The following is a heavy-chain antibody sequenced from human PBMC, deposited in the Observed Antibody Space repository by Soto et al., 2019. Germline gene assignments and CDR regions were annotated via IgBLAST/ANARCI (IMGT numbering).Heavy chain of an antibody. CDR2: IIPMFGTS. V-gene: IGHV1-69*13. CDR1: GGTFSGYA. CDR3: ARGGCSSTSCYKEYYFDL. D-gene: IGHD2-2*02. J-gene: IGHJ4*02. Sequence: ASVKVSCKASGGTFSGYAISWVRQAPGQGLEWMGEIIPMFGTSNYAQKFQGRVTITADESTSTAYMELSSLRSEDTAVYYCARGGCSSTSCYKEYYFDLWGQGTLVTVSS.